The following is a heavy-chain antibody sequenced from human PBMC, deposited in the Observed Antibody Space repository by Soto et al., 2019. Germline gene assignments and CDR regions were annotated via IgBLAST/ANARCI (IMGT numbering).Heavy chain of an antibody. Sequence: SETLSLTCSVSGGSIRGYYWSWIRQPPGKGLEWIGYIYNRGRTNYNPSLKSRVSISVDTSKNQFSLKLTSVTSADTAVYYCARDSRRAEQLVPHYYYGMDVWGXG. J-gene: IGHJ6*01. D-gene: IGHD6-13*01. CDR1: GGSIRGYY. V-gene: IGHV4-59*01. CDR2: IYNRGRT. CDR3: ARDSRRAEQLVPHYYYGMDV.